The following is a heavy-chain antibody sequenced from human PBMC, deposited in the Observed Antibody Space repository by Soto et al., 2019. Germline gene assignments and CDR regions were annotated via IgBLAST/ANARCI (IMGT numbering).Heavy chain of an antibody. Sequence: ETLSLTCAVYGGSFSGYYWSWIRQPPGKGLEWIGEINHSRSTNYNPSLKSRVTISVDTSKNQFSLKLSSVTAADTAVYYCARGGRLTMVRGVKNWFDPWGQGTLVTVSS. J-gene: IGHJ5*02. CDR3: ARGGRLTMVRGVKNWFDP. D-gene: IGHD3-10*01. V-gene: IGHV4-34*01. CDR1: GGSFSGYY. CDR2: INHSRST.